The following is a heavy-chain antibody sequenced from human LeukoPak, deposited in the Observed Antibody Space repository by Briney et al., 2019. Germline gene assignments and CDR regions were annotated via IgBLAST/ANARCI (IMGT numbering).Heavy chain of an antibody. CDR2: ISWNSGSI. Sequence: GGSLRLSCAASGFTFSSYAMHWVRQAPGKGLEWVSGISWNSGSIGYADSVKGRFTISRDNAKNSLYLQMNSLRAEDTALYYCAKDFGYGALYYFDYWGQGTLVTVSS. D-gene: IGHD3-10*01. V-gene: IGHV3-9*01. CDR1: GFTFSSYA. J-gene: IGHJ4*02. CDR3: AKDFGYGALYYFDY.